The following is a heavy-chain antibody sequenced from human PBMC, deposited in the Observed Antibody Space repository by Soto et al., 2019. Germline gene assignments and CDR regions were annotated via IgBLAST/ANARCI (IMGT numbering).Heavy chain of an antibody. V-gene: IGHV2-5*02. CDR3: AHSRCGGDCLQSYSSHYYYGVDV. D-gene: IGHD2-21*02. CDR2: IYWDDDK. J-gene: IGHJ6*02. CDR1: GFSLSTGGVG. Sequence: SGPTLVNPTQTLTLTCTFSGFSLSTGGVGVGWIRQPPGKALEWLALIYWDDDKRYSPSLKSRLTITKDTSKNQVVLTMTNMDPVDTATYYCAHSRCGGDCLQSYSSHYYYGVDVWGQGT.